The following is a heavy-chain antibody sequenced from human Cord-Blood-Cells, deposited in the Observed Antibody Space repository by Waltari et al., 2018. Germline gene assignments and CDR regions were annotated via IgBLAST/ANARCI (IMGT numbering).Heavy chain of an antibody. V-gene: IGHV4-34*01. Sequence: QVQLQQWGAGLLKPSETLSLTCAVYGGSFSGYYWSWIRQPPGKGLEWIGETNHSGSTNYNPSLKSRVTISVDTSKNQFSLKLSSVTAADTAVYYCASPRYCSSTSCYAFDIWGQGTMVTVSS. CDR2: TNHSGST. CDR1: GGSFSGYY. J-gene: IGHJ3*02. CDR3: ASPRYCSSTSCYAFDI. D-gene: IGHD2-2*01.